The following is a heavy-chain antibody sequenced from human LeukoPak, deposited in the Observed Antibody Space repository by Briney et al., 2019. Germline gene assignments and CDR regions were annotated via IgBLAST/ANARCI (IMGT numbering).Heavy chain of an antibody. CDR1: GFTFTHVW. CDR3: STDLWFGELLSDS. Sequence: GGSLRLSCAASGFTFTHVWMTWVRQALGKGLEWVGRIKSKTDGGTADYAAPVKGRFTISRDDSRDTLYLQMNSLKTEDTAVYYCSTDLWFGELLSDSWGQGTLVTVSS. V-gene: IGHV3-15*01. D-gene: IGHD3-10*01. CDR2: IKSKTDGGTA. J-gene: IGHJ4*02.